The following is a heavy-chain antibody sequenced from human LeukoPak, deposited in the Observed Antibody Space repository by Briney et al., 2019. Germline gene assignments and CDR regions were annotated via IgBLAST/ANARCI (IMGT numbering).Heavy chain of an antibody. CDR3: ARGRYYYDSSGYLLFDY. CDR2: INHSGST. J-gene: IGHJ4*02. V-gene: IGHV4-34*01. CDR1: GGSFSGYY. Sequence: SETLSLTCAVYGGSFSGYYWSWIRQPPGKGLEWIGEINHSGSTNYNPSPKSRVTISVDTSKNQFSLKLSSVTAADTAVYYCARGRYYYDSSGYLLFDYWGQGTLVTVSS. D-gene: IGHD3-22*01.